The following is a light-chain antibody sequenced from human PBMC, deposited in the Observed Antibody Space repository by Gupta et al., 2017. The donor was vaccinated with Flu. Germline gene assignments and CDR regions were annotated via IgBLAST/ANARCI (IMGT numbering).Light chain of an antibody. Sequence: SYELTQPPSVSVSQGQTARITCSGDALPKKYAYWYQQKSGQAPVLVIYEDTKRPSGIPARFSGSSSGTMASLTISEAQVEDEADFYCLSTDSSGNHRLFGGGTKLTVL. CDR1: ALPKKY. CDR2: EDT. J-gene: IGLJ3*02. V-gene: IGLV3-10*01. CDR3: LSTDSSGNHRL.